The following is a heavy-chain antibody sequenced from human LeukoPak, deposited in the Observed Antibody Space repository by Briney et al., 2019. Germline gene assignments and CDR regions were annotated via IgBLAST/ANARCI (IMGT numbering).Heavy chain of an antibody. CDR1: GYRFTQYW. D-gene: IGHD6-6*01. J-gene: IGHJ4*02. V-gene: IGHV5-51*01. Sequence: GESLKISCKTSGYRFTQYWIGWVRQMPGKGLEWMGIIYPGDSDTRYSPSFQGQVTISADKSISTAYLQWSSLKASDTAMYYCARHNSYSSSFDYWGQGTLVTVSS. CDR3: ARHNSYSSSFDY. CDR2: IYPGDSDT.